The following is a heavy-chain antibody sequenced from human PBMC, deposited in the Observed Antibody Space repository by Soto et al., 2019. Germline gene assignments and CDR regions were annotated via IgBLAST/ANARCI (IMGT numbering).Heavy chain of an antibody. Sequence: QVQLVQSGAEVKKIGSSVKVPCKASGGTFSSYTFSWVRQAPGQGLEWMGRIIPILNIADYAQKFQGRVTITADKSTSTAHMELSSLRSEDTAVYYCATGIMIRGVLPFDYWGQGTLVTVSS. CDR2: IIPILNIA. CDR3: ATGIMIRGVLPFDY. V-gene: IGHV1-69*02. CDR1: GGTFSSYT. J-gene: IGHJ4*02. D-gene: IGHD3-10*01.